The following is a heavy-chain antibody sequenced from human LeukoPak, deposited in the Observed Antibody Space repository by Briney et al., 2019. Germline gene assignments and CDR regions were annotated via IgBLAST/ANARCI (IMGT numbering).Heavy chain of an antibody. CDR3: AKSRGDRERWLHLDS. J-gene: IGHJ4*02. CDR2: IWYQGDDK. V-gene: IGHV3-33*06. Sequence: GGSLRLSCAASGFTFTDFGMHWVRQAPGKGLEWVAVIWYQGDDKRYADSVKGRFAISRDNSRNTLYLQMNSLRAEDTAVYYCAKSRGDRERWLHLDSWGQGTLVTVFS. D-gene: IGHD5-24*01. CDR1: GFTFTDFG.